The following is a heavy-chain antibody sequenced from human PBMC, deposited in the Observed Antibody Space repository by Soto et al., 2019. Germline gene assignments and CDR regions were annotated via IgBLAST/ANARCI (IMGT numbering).Heavy chain of an antibody. CDR2: ISSSGTYT. D-gene: IGHD3-10*01. CDR3: AKALWFGVVLSGGYFDY. J-gene: IGHJ4*02. CDR1: GFTFSNYY. Sequence: PGGSLRLSCAASGFTFSNYYMSWIRQAPGKGLEWVSYISSSGTYTNYADSVKGRFTISRDNSKNLLYLQMNSLRAEDTAVYYCAKALWFGVVLSGGYFDYWGQGTLVTVSS. V-gene: IGHV3-11*05.